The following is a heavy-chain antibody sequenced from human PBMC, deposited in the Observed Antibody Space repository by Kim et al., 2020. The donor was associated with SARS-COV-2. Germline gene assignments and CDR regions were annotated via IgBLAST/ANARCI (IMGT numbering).Heavy chain of an antibody. V-gene: IGHV4-39*02. CDR3: ASLRYSSGSVLGLFHYYSYGMDV. J-gene: IGHJ6*02. Sequence: SETLSLTCTVSGASISSSIYHWGWIRQPPGKGLEWIGSVSYSGSTYYNPYLESRVTTSVDTSKNHFSLELSSVTAADTAVYYCASLRYSSGSVLGLFHYYSYGMDVWGQGTTVTVSS. CDR2: VSYSGST. CDR1: GASISSSIYH. D-gene: IGHD2-15*01.